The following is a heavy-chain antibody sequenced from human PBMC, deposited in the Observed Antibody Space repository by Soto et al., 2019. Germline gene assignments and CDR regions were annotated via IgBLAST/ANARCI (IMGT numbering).Heavy chain of an antibody. D-gene: IGHD1-1*01. CDR2: INDDGSST. J-gene: IGHJ4*02. CDR1: GFTFSMYW. V-gene: IGHV3-74*01. CDR3: TRGPRSTSTGTGAF. Sequence: LRLSCAASGFTFSMYWMHWVRQVPGKGPEWVSRINDDGSSTNYADSVKGRFTISRDNAKNTLYLQMNALRAEDTAVYYCTRGPRSTSTGTGAFWGQGTLVTVSS.